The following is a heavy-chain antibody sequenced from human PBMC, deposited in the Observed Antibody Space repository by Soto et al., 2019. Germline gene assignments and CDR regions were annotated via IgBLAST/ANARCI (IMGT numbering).Heavy chain of an antibody. V-gene: IGHV3-48*03. Sequence: EVQLVESGGGLVQPGGSLRLSCAASGFTFSSYEMNWVRQAPGKGLEWVSYISSSGSTIYYADSVKGRFTISRDNAKNSLYLQMNSLRAEDTAVYYCARDTVAAAGSTGYYYYGMDVWGQGTTVTVS. J-gene: IGHJ6*02. CDR3: ARDTVAAAGSTGYYYYGMDV. CDR2: ISSSGSTI. CDR1: GFTFSSYE. D-gene: IGHD6-13*01.